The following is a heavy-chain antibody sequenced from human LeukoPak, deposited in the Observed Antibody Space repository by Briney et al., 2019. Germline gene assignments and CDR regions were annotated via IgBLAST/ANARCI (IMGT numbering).Heavy chain of an antibody. CDR1: GFTFSRYA. V-gene: IGHV3-23*01. D-gene: IGHD3-22*01. CDR3: AKAHYYDPSTPFDY. CDR2: ISGSGGST. Sequence: GSLRLSCAASGFTFSRYAMRWVGQAPGKGLEGVEAISGSGGSTYYADSVKGRFTISSDNSKNPLYLQMNSLRAEDTAVYYCAKAHYYDPSTPFDYWGQGTLVTVSS. J-gene: IGHJ4*02.